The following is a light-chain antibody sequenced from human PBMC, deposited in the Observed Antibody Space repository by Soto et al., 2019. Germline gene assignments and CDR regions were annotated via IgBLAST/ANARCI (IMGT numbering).Light chain of an antibody. CDR3: QSYDSSLSAVV. CDR2: GNT. CDR1: SSSIGAGYD. J-gene: IGLJ2*01. Sequence: QSVLTQPPSVSGAPGQRVTISCTGSSSSIGAGYDVHWYQHLPGTAPKLLMYGNTNRPSGVPDRFSGSKSGTSASLAITGLQAEDEADYYCQSYDSSLSAVVFGGGTKLTVL. V-gene: IGLV1-40*01.